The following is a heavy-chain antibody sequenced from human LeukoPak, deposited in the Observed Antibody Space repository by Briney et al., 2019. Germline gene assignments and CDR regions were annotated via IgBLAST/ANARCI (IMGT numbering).Heavy chain of an antibody. V-gene: IGHV4-38-2*02. Sequence: PSETLSLTCTVSGYSISSGYDWGWMRQAPGRGLEWLAIISQRGDTYNNPSLKSRVSLSVNTSKNHLSLKLTSVTAADTAVYFCASDYSNYGWFDPWGQGTLVTVSS. D-gene: IGHD4-11*01. CDR2: ISQRGDT. J-gene: IGHJ5*02. CDR1: GYSISSGYD. CDR3: ASDYSNYGWFDP.